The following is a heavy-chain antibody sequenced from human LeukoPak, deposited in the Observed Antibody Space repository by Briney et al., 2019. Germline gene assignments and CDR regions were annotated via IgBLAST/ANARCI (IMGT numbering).Heavy chain of an antibody. Sequence: SETLSLTCTVSGGSISSYYWSWIRQPPGKGLEWIGYIYYSGSTNYNPSLKSRVTISVDTSKNQFSLKLSSVTAADTAVYYCARGRLYYYDNQYYFDYWGQGTLVTVSS. V-gene: IGHV4-59*01. CDR1: GGSISSYY. CDR3: ARGRLYYYDNQYYFDY. J-gene: IGHJ4*02. D-gene: IGHD3-22*01. CDR2: IYYSGST.